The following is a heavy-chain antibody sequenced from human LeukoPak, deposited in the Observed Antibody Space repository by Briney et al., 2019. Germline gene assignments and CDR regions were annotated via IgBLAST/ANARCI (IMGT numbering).Heavy chain of an antibody. CDR2: FDPEDGET. D-gene: IGHD3-9*01. CDR3: ATPPVLRYFDWLPHTHWYFDL. V-gene: IGHV1-24*01. CDR1: GYTLTELS. Sequence: VSVKVSCKVSGYTLTELSMHWVRQAPGKGLEWMGGFDPEDGETIYAQKFQGRVTMTEDTSTDTAYMELSSLRSEDTAVYYCATPPVLRYFDWLPHTHWYFDLWGRGTLVTVSS. J-gene: IGHJ2*01.